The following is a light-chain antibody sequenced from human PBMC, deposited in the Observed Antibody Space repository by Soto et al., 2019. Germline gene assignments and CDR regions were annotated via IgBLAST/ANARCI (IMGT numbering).Light chain of an antibody. CDR1: QNVANNY. J-gene: IGKJ4*01. Sequence: EIVLTQSPGTLSLSPGETATLSCRASQNVANNYLAWYQQKPGQAPRFLIYDASSRATGIPDRFSGSGSGTDFTLTISRLEPEDFAVYYCEQYGSTPLTFGGGTKVEIK. V-gene: IGKV3-20*01. CDR3: EQYGSTPLT. CDR2: DAS.